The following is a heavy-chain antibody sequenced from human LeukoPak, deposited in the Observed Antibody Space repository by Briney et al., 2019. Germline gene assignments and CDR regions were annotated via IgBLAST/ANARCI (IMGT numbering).Heavy chain of an antibody. CDR3: ARVPATVTTQHYYYYMYV. J-gene: IGHJ6*03. CDR1: GGSFSGYY. CDR2: INHSGST. Sequence: SETLSLTCAVYGGSFSGYYWSWIRQPPGKGLEWIGEINHSGSTNYNPSLKSRVTISVDTSKNQFSLKLSSVTAADTAVYYCARVPATVTTQHYYYYMYVCGKGTTVTVSS. D-gene: IGHD4-11*01. V-gene: IGHV4-34*01.